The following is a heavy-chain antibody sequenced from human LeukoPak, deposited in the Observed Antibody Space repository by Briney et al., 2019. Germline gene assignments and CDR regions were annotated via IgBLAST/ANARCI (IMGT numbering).Heavy chain of an antibody. CDR1: GFTFSNYS. J-gene: IGHJ6*03. CDR2: IKQDGSEK. V-gene: IGHV3-7*03. Sequence: GGSLRLSCATSGFTFSNYSLNWVRQAPGKGLEWVANIKQDGSEKYYVDSVKGRFTISRDNAKNSLYLQMNSLSADDTALYYCTRLDNPNYYSYYMDVWGKGTTVTVSS. CDR3: TRLDNPNYYSYYMDV. D-gene: IGHD1-1*01.